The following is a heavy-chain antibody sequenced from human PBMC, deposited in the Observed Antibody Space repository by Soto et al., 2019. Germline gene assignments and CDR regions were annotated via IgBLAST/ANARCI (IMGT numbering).Heavy chain of an antibody. V-gene: IGHV4-4*02. CDR2: IFRSGST. J-gene: IGHJ4*02. CDR3: TRRPFRHNSGGVDY. D-gene: IGHD5-12*01. CDR1: GGSISSDHW. Sequence: SETLSLTCAVSGGSISSDHWWTWVRQPPGKGLEWIGEIFRSGSTYYNPSLKSRFTISIDKSKNLLSLNLSSVTAADTAFYYRTRRPFRHNSGGVDYWGQGTLVTVSS.